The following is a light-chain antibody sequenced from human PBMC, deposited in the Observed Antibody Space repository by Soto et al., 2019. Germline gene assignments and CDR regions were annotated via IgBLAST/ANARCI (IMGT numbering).Light chain of an antibody. V-gene: IGKV1-5*01. CDR1: QRISSW. Sequence: DIQMTQSPSTLSASVGDRVTITCRASQRISSWLAWYQQKPGKAPNLLIYDASSLGSGVPSRFSGSGSGTDFPPTISSQQPDDLASYFYQQYNSLRTFGQGTMVEIK. CDR3: QQYNSLRT. J-gene: IGKJ1*01. CDR2: DAS.